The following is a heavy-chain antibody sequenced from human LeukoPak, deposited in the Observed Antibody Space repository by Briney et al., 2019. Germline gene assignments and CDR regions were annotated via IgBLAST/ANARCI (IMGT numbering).Heavy chain of an antibody. D-gene: IGHD6-19*01. CDR3: AKRRGGSGWSNDGPFDS. Sequence: QPGGSLRLSCAASGYTFSSYAMSWVRQAPGKGLEWVSTISGSGGSTYYADSVKGRFTISRDNSKNTLYLQMDSLRAEDTAVYYCAKRRGGSGWSNDGPFDSWGQGTLVTVSS. CDR2: ISGSGGST. V-gene: IGHV3-23*01. J-gene: IGHJ4*02. CDR1: GYTFSSYA.